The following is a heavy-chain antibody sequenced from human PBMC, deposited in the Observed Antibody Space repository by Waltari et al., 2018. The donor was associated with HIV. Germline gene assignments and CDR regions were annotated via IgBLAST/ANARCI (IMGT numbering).Heavy chain of an antibody. V-gene: IGHV3-21*01. D-gene: IGHD2-15*01. CDR2: ISSSSIYI. Sequence: EVHLVESGGGLVKPGGSLRLSCATSGFTLSDFSLNWVRQAPGKGMEWVSSISSSSIYIYYADSVKGRVTISRDNAKKSVYLQMNSLRAEDTAVDYCARSSFEVVPEVPAIDYWGQGTLVTVSS. J-gene: IGHJ4*02. CDR3: ARSSFEVVPEVPAIDY. CDR1: GFTLSDFS.